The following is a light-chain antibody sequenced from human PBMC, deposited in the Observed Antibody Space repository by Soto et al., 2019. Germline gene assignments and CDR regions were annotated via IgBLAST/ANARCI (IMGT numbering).Light chain of an antibody. CDR3: AAWDDSLNGRV. J-gene: IGLJ1*01. CDR2: SNN. V-gene: IGLV1-44*01. CDR1: SSNIGSNT. Sequence: QSVLTQPPSASGTPGQRVTISCSGSSSNIGSNTVNWYQQLPGTAPKLLIYSNNQRPSGVPDRFSGSKSGTSASLAISGLQSYDEADYYCAAWDDSLNGRVFGTGTKVTVL.